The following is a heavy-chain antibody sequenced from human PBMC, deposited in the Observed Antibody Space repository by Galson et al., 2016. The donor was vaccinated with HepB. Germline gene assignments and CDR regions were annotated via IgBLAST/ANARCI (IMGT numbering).Heavy chain of an antibody. CDR3: ANRRTPHYLVSGSGNVDC. CDR1: GFSVSTSGVG. V-gene: IGHV2-5*02. D-gene: IGHD3-10*01. Sequence: PALVKPTQTLTLTCTLSGFSVSTSGVGVGWIRQPPGKALEWLALIYWDNDKRYRPSLKSRPTISRDTSKNQVVLRMTNMDPGDTATYFCANRRTPHYLVSGSGNVDCWGRGTLVVVSP. J-gene: IGHJ4*02. CDR2: IYWDNDK.